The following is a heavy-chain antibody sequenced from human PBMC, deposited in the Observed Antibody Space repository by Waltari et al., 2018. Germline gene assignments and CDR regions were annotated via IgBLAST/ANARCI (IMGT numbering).Heavy chain of an antibody. V-gene: IGHV3-7*01. Sequence: EVQLVESGGGLVQPGGSLRLSCAASGFPFRSYWMSWVRQAPGKGLEWVANIKQDGSEKYYVDSVKGRFTISRDNAKNSLYLQMNSLRAEDTAVYYCARSSGWYDYWGQGTLVTVSS. CDR3: ARSSGWYDY. J-gene: IGHJ4*02. CDR1: GFPFRSYW. D-gene: IGHD6-19*01. CDR2: IKQDGSEK.